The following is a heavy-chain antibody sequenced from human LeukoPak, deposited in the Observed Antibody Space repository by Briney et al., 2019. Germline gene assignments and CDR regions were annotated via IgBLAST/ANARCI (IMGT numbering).Heavy chain of an antibody. CDR1: GGSISSASYY. CDR2: IYTSGST. V-gene: IGHV4-61*09. D-gene: IGHD2-8*02. J-gene: IGHJ5*02. Sequence: SETLSLTCTVSGGSISSASYYWSWIRQPAGKGLEWIGHIYTSGSTNFNPSLKSRVIISVDTSKNQFSLKLRSVTAADTAVYYCARGSVLADTWGQGTLVTVSS. CDR3: ARGSVLADT.